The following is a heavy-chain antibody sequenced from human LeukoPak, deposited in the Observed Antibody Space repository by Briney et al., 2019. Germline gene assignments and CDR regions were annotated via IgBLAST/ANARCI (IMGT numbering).Heavy chain of an antibody. Sequence: SEPLSLTCTVSGDHISSSSYYWRWIPQPPGKGLEWIGDIYYTGRTYYNSALKGRLTISIDTSKNQFSLKLASVTAADTAVYYCARRRYYDSTGYLDWGQGTLITVSS. D-gene: IGHD3-22*01. CDR3: ARRRYYDSTGYLD. CDR1: GDHISSSSYY. J-gene: IGHJ1*01. CDR2: IYYTGRT. V-gene: IGHV4-39*01.